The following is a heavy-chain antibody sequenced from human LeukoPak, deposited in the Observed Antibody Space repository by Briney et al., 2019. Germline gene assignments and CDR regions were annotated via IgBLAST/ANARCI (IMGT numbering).Heavy chain of an antibody. CDR2: IIPIFGTA. D-gene: IGHD3-3*01. Sequence: SVKVSCKASGGTFSSYAISWVRQAPGQGLEWMGGIIPIFGTANYAQKFQGRVTITTDESTSTAYMELSSLRSEDTAVYYCARAYDFWSGYYFIEFDYWGQGTLVTVSS. CDR1: GGTFSSYA. J-gene: IGHJ4*02. CDR3: ARAYDFWSGYYFIEFDY. V-gene: IGHV1-69*05.